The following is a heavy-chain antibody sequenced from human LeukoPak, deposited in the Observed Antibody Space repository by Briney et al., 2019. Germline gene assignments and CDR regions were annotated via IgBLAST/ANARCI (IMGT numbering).Heavy chain of an antibody. CDR1: GFIFRSHG. CDR3: AKALYDSPLAGDP. J-gene: IGHJ5*02. CDR2: ISPSGDIT. Sequence: GGTLRLSCAASGFIFRSHGMNWVRQAPGKGLEWVSGISPSGDITYYADSVKGRFTISRDNSKNTLSLQMSNLRVDDTAIYYCAKALYDSPLAGDPWGQGTLVTVSS. D-gene: IGHD3-22*01. V-gene: IGHV3-23*01.